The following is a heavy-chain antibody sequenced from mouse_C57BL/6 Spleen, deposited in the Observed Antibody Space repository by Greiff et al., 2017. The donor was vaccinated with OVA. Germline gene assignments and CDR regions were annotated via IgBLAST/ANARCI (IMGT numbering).Heavy chain of an antibody. CDR3: ASYGNYVGYFDY. J-gene: IGHJ2*01. D-gene: IGHD2-1*01. CDR1: GYSFTDYN. CDR2: INPNYGTT. V-gene: IGHV1-39*01. Sequence: VQLKESGPELVKPGASVKISCKASGYSFTDYNMNWVKQSNGKSLEWIGVINPNYGTTSYNQKFKGKATLTVDQSSSTAYMQLNSLTSEDSAVYYCASYGNYVGYFDYWGQGTTLTVSS.